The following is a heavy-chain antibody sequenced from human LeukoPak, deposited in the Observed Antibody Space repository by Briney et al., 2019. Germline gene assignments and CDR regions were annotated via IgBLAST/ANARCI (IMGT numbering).Heavy chain of an antibody. CDR1: GFTVSTNY. D-gene: IGHD1-26*01. V-gene: IGHV3-53*01. J-gene: IGHJ4*02. CDR2: VFSDGST. Sequence: PGGSLRLSCTASGFTVSTNYMSWVRQAPGKGLEWVSVVFSDGSTYYADSVKGRFTISRDNSKNTLYLQMNSLRAEDTAVYYCAKDTLNSGSYFWGQGTLVTVSS. CDR3: AKDTLNSGSYF.